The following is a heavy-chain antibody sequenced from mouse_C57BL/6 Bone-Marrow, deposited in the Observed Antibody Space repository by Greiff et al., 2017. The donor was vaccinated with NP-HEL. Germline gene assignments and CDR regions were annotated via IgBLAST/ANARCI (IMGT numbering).Heavy chain of an antibody. J-gene: IGHJ3*01. CDR1: GFTFSDYY. Sequence: EVKLVESGGGLVQPGGSLKLSCAASGFTFSDYYMYWVRQTPEKRLEWVAYISNGGGSTYYPDTVKGRFTISRDNAKNTLYLQMSRLKSEDTAMYYRARQSWDATWFAYWGQGTLVTVSA. V-gene: IGHV5-12*01. D-gene: IGHD4-1*01. CDR3: ARQSWDATWFAY. CDR2: ISNGGGST.